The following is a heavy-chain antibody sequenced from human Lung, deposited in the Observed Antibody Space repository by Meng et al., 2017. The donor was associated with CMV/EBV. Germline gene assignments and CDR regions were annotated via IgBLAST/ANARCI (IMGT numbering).Heavy chain of an antibody. J-gene: IGHJ4*03. CDR1: GFTFTTYF. Sequence: QVQLVQSGAGVKKPWVSLKLSCETSGFTFTTYFMHWLRQAPGQGLQWMGLFNPNGDVTTYSPRFQGRITLTGDTSTSTLYMELSSLTSDDTAVYYCAREMPMTCYFDQWGQGTLVTVSS. CDR2: FNPNGDVT. V-gene: IGHV1-46*01. D-gene: IGHD3-22*01. CDR3: AREMPMTCYFDQ.